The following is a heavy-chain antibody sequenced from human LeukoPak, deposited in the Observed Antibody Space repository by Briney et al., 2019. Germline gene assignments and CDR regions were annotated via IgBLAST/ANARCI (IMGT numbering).Heavy chain of an antibody. V-gene: IGHV4-34*01. CDR1: GGSFSGYY. Sequence: PSETLSLTCAVYGGSFSGYYWSWIRQPPGKGLEWIGEINHTGSTNYNPSLKSRVTISVDTSKNQFSLTLSSLTAADTAVCYCARVVYSGSWGYFDYWGQGILVTVSS. CDR3: ARVVYSGSWGYFDY. CDR2: INHTGST. J-gene: IGHJ4*02. D-gene: IGHD3-10*01.